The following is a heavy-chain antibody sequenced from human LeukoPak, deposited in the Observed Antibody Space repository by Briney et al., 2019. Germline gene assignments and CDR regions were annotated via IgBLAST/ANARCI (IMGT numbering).Heavy chain of an antibody. CDR1: GFTFSGSW. D-gene: IGHD3-10*01. CDR3: ARGAYRGVDY. V-gene: IGHV3-7*01. CDR2: INQDGSEE. J-gene: IGHJ4*02. Sequence: PGGSLRLSCAASGFTFSGSWMSWVRQAPGQGLECVANINQDGSEEYYVDSVKGRFTISRDNAKNSPYLQMNSLTAEDTAFYFCARGAYRGVDYWGQGTLVTVSS.